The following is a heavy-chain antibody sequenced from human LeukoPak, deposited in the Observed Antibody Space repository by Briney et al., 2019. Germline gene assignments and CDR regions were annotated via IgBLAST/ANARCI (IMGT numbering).Heavy chain of an antibody. D-gene: IGHD2-15*01. J-gene: IGHJ6*03. CDR2: IYYSGST. CDR1: GGSISSYY. CDR3: ARAAPGPVYYYYMDV. Sequence: TSSETPSLTCTVSGGSISSYYWSWIRQPPGKGLEWIGYIYYSGSTNYNPSLKSRVTISVDTSKNQFSLKLTSVTAADTAVYYCARAAPGPVYYYYMDVWGKGTTVTVSS. V-gene: IGHV4-59*01.